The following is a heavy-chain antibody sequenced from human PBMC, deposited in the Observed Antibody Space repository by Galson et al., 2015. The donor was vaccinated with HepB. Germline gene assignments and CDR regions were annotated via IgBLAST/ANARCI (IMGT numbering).Heavy chain of an antibody. CDR2: IKSKTDGETT. J-gene: IGHJ5*02. V-gene: IGHV3-15*01. D-gene: IGHD2-8*02. Sequence: SLRLSCAASGFPFNNAWMTWVRQAPGMGLEWVGRIKSKTDGETTDYAAPVKGRFTISRDDSKNRLYLQMNSLKTEDTAAYYCTTDVYYSTYWSRLDPWGQGNRVTVTA. CDR3: TTDVYYSTYWSRLDP. CDR1: GFPFNNAW.